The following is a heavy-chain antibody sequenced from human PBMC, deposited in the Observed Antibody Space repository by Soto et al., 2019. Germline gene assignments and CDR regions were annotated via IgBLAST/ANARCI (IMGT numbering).Heavy chain of an antibody. Sequence: GASVKVSCKASGYTITRHWMHWVRQAPGQGLEWMGVINPSGDVTTYAQKFQGRVTMTRDTSTSTLYMELSSLRSEDTAVYYCARDNSYDSGGARGWYFDLWGRGTLVTVSS. J-gene: IGHJ2*01. CDR3: ARDNSYDSGGARGWYFDL. CDR1: GYTITRHW. V-gene: IGHV1-46*01. CDR2: INPSGDVT. D-gene: IGHD3-22*01.